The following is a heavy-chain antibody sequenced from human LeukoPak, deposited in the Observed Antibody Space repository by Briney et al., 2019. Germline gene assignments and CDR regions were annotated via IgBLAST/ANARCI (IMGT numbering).Heavy chain of an antibody. D-gene: IGHD3-10*01. J-gene: IGHJ3*02. V-gene: IGHV4-34*01. Sequence: SETLSLTCAVYGGSFNGYYWSWIRQPPGKGLEWIGEINHSGSTNYNPSLKRRVTISVDTSKNQFSLKLSSVTAADTAVYYCARGSKYRSRITMVRGVNDLMAFDIWGQGTMVTVSS. CDR2: INHSGST. CDR3: ARGSKYRSRITMVRGVNDLMAFDI. CDR1: GGSFNGYY.